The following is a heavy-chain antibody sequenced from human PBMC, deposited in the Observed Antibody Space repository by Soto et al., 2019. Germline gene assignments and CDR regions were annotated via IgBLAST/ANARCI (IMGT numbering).Heavy chain of an antibody. J-gene: IGHJ6*02. CDR3: AREGQLNYYYGMDV. V-gene: IGHV3-11*01. D-gene: IGHD6-6*01. Sequence: VGSLRLSCAASGFTFSDYYMSWIRQAPGKGLEWVSYISSSGSTIYYADSVKGRFTISRDNAKNSLYLQMNSLRAEDTAVYYCAREGQLNYYYGMDVWGQGTTVTVSS. CDR1: GFTFSDYY. CDR2: ISSSGSTI.